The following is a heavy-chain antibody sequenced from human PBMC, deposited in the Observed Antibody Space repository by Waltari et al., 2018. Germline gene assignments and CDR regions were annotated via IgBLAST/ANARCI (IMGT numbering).Heavy chain of an antibody. Sequence: EVQLVESGGGLVQPGGSLRLSCAASGLPLRGTWLHWVRQVPGKGLVWVSRISGDGSTINYADSVKGRFTISRDTAKNTLYLQMNSLRAEDTAVYYCARGADLRGQGILVTVSS. CDR2: ISGDGSTI. J-gene: IGHJ4*02. V-gene: IGHV3-74*01. D-gene: IGHD3-3*01. CDR3: ARGADL. CDR1: GLPLRGTW.